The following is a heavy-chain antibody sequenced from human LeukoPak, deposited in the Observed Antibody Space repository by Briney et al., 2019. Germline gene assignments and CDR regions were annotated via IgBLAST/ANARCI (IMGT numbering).Heavy chain of an antibody. V-gene: IGHV4-59*01. CDR2: IYYSGST. CDR3: ARLRDGYNLDH. D-gene: IGHD5-24*01. CDR1: GGSTSSYY. J-gene: IGHJ4*02. Sequence: PSETLSLTCTVSGGSTSSYYWSWIRQPPGKGLEWIGYIYYSGSTNYNPSLKSRVTISVDTSKNQFSLKLSSVAAADTAVYYCARLRDGYNLDHWGQGTLVTVSS.